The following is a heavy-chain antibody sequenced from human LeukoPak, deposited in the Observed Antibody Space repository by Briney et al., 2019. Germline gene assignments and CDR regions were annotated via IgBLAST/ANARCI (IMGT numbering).Heavy chain of an antibody. J-gene: IGHJ4*02. V-gene: IGHV1-18*01. CDR2: ISAYNGNT. CDR3: ARINYDSSGYGFDY. D-gene: IGHD3-22*01. CDR1: GYTFTSYG. Sequence: ASVKVSCKASGYTFTSYGISWVRRAPGQGLEWMGWISAYNGNTNYAQKLQGRVTMTTDTSTSTAYMELRSLRSDDTAVYYCARINYDSSGYGFDYWGQGTLATVSS.